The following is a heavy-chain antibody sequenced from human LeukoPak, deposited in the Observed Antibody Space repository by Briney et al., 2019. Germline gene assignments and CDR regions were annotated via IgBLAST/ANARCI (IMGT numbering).Heavy chain of an antibody. CDR1: GYTFISYA. CDR2: INTNTGNP. D-gene: IGHD3-10*01. J-gene: IGHJ6*02. V-gene: IGHV7-4-1*02. Sequence: ASVKVSCKASGYTFISYAMNWVRQAPGQELEWMGWINTNTGNPTYAQGFTGRFVFSLDTSVSTAYLQISSLKAEDTAVYYCVRWQYMVRGVPSYYYYGMDVWGQGTTVTVSS. CDR3: VRWQYMVRGVPSYYYYGMDV.